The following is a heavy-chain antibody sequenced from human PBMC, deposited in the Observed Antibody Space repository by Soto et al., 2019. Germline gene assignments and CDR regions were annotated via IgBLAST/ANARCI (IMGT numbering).Heavy chain of an antibody. V-gene: IGHV1-18*01. D-gene: IGHD3-10*01. CDR1: GYTFTSYG. CDR3: ARDSSFGSSTFDP. Sequence: SVKVSCKASGYTFTSYGISWVRQAPGQGLEWMGWISAYNGNTNYAQKLQGRVTMTTDTSTSTAYMELRSLRSDDTAAYYCARDSSFGSSTFDPWGQGTLGTVSS. CDR2: ISAYNGNT. J-gene: IGHJ5*02.